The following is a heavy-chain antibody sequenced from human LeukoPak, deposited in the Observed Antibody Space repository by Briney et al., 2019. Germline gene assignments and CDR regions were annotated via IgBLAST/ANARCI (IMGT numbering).Heavy chain of an antibody. D-gene: IGHD2-2*02. CDR2: INHSGST. CDR1: GGSFSGYY. CDR3: ARESVVVPAAIYN. V-gene: IGHV4-34*01. J-gene: IGHJ4*02. Sequence: SSETLSLTCAVHGGSFSGYYWSWLRQPPGKGLEWIGEINHSGSTNYNPSLKSRVAISVDTSKNQFSLKLSSVTAADTAVYYCARESVVVPAAIYNWGQGTLVTVSS.